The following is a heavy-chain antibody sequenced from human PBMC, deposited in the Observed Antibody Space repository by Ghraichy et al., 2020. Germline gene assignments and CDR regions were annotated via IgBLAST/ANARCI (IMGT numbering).Heavy chain of an antibody. CDR1: GFTFSNAW. CDR2: IKSKTDGGTT. D-gene: IGHD3-10*01. CDR3: TTDTRLLSLLWFGELWATDAFDI. Sequence: GGSLRLSCAASGFTFSNAWMSWVRQAPGKGLEWVGRIKSKTDGGTTDYAAPVKGRFTISRDDSKNTLYLQMNSLKTEDTAVYYCTTDTRLLSLLWFGELWATDAFDIWGQGTMVTVSS. V-gene: IGHV3-15*01. J-gene: IGHJ3*02.